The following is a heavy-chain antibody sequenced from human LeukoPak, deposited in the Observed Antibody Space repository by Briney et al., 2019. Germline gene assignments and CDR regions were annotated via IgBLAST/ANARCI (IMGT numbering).Heavy chain of an antibody. CDR2: ISGSGSST. V-gene: IGHV3-23*01. Sequence: GGSLRLSCAASGFTFSSYAMSWVRQAPGKGLEWVSPISGSGSSTYSADSVKGRFTISRDNSKTTLYLQMNSLRAEDTDVYYCAKGVAVASPYYFDYWGQGTLVTVSS. CDR3: AKGVAVASPYYFDY. CDR1: GFTFSSYA. D-gene: IGHD6-19*01. J-gene: IGHJ4*02.